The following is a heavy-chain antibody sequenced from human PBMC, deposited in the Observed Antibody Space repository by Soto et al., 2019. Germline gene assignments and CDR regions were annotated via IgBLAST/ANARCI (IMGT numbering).Heavy chain of an antibody. V-gene: IGHV4-31*03. CDR3: ARDSFLTGFDP. CDR1: GGSISSGGYY. Sequence: TSETLSLTCTVSGGSISSGGYYWSWIRQHPGKGLEWIGYIYYSGSTYYNPSLKSRVTISVDTSKNQFSLKLSSVTAEDTAVYYCARDSFLTGFDPWGQGTLVTVSS. CDR2: IYYSGST. J-gene: IGHJ5*02. D-gene: IGHD2-8*02.